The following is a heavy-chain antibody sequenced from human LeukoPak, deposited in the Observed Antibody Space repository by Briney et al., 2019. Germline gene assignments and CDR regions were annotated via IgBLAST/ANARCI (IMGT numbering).Heavy chain of an antibody. CDR1: GYSISSGYY. V-gene: IGHV4-38-2*02. Sequence: SETLSLTCTVSGYSISSGYYWGWIRQPPGKGLEWIGSIYHSGSTYYNPSLKSRVTISVDTSKFSLKLTSVTAADTAVYFCARGLYHYDSGNYYKGGADVWGQGTTVTVSS. J-gene: IGHJ6*02. CDR3: ARGLYHYDSGNYYKGGADV. CDR2: IYHSGST. D-gene: IGHD3-10*01.